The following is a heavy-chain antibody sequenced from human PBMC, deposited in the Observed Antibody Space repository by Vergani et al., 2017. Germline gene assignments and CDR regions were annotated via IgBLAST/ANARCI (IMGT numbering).Heavy chain of an antibody. CDR3: ARASGYSYVYYAFDI. V-gene: IGHV3-53*01. Sequence: EVQLVESGGGLIQPGGSLRLSCAASGFTVSSNYMSWVRQAPGKGLEWVSVIYSGGSTYYADSVKGRFTISRDNSKNTLYLQMNSLRAEDTAVYYCARASGYSYVYYAFDIWGQGTMVTVSS. CDR2: IYSGGST. CDR1: GFTVSSNY. D-gene: IGHD5-18*01. J-gene: IGHJ3*02.